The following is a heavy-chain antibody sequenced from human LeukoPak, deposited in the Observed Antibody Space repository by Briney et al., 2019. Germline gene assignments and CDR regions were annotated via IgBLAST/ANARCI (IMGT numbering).Heavy chain of an antibody. J-gene: IGHJ6*02. CDR1: GFTFSSYE. Sequence: GGSLRLSCAASGFTFSSYEMNRVRQAPGKGLEWVSYISSSGSTIYYADSVKGRFTISRDNAKNSLYLQMNSLRAEDTAVYYCARDRGGDEAYYYYGMDVWGQGTTVTVSS. V-gene: IGHV3-48*03. CDR3: ARDRGGDEAYYYYGMDV. D-gene: IGHD4-17*01. CDR2: ISSSGSTI.